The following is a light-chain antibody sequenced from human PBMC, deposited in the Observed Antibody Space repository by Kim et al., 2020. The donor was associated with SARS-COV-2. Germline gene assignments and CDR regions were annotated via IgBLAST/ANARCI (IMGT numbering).Light chain of an antibody. Sequence: QSALTQPASVSGSPGQSITISCTGTSSDVGSYDLVSWYQQHPGKVPKLIIYEVSKRPSGVSDRFSGSKSGSTAALTISGLQPEDEGDYYCSSYAGDYIGVFGTGTKVTVL. J-gene: IGLJ1*01. CDR2: EVS. CDR3: SSYAGDYIGV. V-gene: IGLV2-23*02. CDR1: SSDVGSYDL.